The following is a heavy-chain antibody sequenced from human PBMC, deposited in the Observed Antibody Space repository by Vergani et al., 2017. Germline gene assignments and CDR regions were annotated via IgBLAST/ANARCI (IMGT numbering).Heavy chain of an antibody. CDR2: ISAYNGNT. CDR3: ATAVVRGVIIPPDY. V-gene: IGHV1-18*01. J-gene: IGHJ4*02. CDR1: GYTFTSYG. Sequence: QVQLVQSGAEVKKPGASVKVSCKASGYTFTSYGINWVRQAPGQGLEWMGWISAYNGNTNYVQKFQGRVTMTEDTSTDTAYRELSSLRSEDTAVYYCATAVVRGVIIPPDYWGQGTLVTVSS. D-gene: IGHD3-10*01.